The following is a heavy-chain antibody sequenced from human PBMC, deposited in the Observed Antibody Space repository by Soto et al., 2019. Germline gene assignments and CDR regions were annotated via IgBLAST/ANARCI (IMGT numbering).Heavy chain of an antibody. CDR3: AREVVVGNYEPAPVYGMDV. Sequence: GGSLRLSCAASGFTFSSYGMHWVRQAPGKGLEWVAVIWYDGSNKDYADSVKGRFTISRDNSKNTLYLQMNSLRAEDTAVYYCAREVVVGNYEPAPVYGMDVWGQGTTVTVSS. CDR2: IWYDGSNK. D-gene: IGHD2-21*01. V-gene: IGHV3-33*01. CDR1: GFTFSSYG. J-gene: IGHJ6*02.